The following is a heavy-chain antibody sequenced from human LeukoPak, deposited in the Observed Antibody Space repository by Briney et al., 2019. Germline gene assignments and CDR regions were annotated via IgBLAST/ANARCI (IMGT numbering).Heavy chain of an antibody. CDR2: ISGSGGST. D-gene: IGHD3-10*01. CDR3: AKTPEYYYYYYYGMDV. CDR1: GFTFSSYA. Sequence: PGGSLRLSCAASGFTFSSYAMSWVRQAPGKGLEWVSAISGSGGSTYYADSVKGRFTISRDNSKNTLYLQMNSLRAEDTAVYYCAKTPEYYYYYYYGMDVWGQGTTVTVSS. V-gene: IGHV3-23*01. J-gene: IGHJ6*02.